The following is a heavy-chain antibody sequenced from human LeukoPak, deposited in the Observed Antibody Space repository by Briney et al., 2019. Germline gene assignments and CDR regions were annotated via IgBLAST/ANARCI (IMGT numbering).Heavy chain of an antibody. CDR3: ARAYGSGKFFWFDP. CDR1: GGSFSGYY. CDR2: INHSGST. Sequence: SETLSLTCAVYGGSFSGYYWSWIRQPPGKGLEWIGEINHSGSTNYNPSLKSRVTISVDTSKNQFSLKLSSVTAADTAVYYCARAYGSGKFFWFDPWGQGTLVTVSS. V-gene: IGHV4-34*01. J-gene: IGHJ5*02. D-gene: IGHD3-10*01.